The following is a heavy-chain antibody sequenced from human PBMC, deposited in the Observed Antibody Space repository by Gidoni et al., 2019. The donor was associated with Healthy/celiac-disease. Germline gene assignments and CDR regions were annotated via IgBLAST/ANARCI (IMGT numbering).Heavy chain of an antibody. CDR1: GFTFSTAW. CDR3: TTDTQWLDYYYYYYYMDV. J-gene: IGHJ6*03. CDR2: IKSKTDGGTT. D-gene: IGHD6-19*01. V-gene: IGHV3-15*01. Sequence: EVQLVESGGCLVKPGGSLRLSCAASGFTFSTAWMSWVRQAPGKGVEWVGRIKSKTDGGTTDYAAPVKGRFTISRDDSKNTLYLQMNSLKTEDTAVYYCTTDTQWLDYYYYYYYMDVWGKGTTVTVSS.